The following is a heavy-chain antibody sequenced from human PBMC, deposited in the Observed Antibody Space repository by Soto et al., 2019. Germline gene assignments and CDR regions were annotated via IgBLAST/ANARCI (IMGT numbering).Heavy chain of an antibody. CDR1: GDSISSGGLS. D-gene: IGHD6-13*01. V-gene: IGHV4-30-2*06. Sequence: QLQLQESGSGLLKPSQTLSLNCSVSGDSISSGGLSWNWLRQSPGRALEWIGYIYYPGLTNYNPALKSRVSMSLDTSENQVSLSLSSVTAADSAVYYCARGRRSKTATAGTGWFDPWGPGTLVTVSS. CDR3: ARGRRSKTATAGTGWFDP. CDR2: IYYPGLT. J-gene: IGHJ5*02.